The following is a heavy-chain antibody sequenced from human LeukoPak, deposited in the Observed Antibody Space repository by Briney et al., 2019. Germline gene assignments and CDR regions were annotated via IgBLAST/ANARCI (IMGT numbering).Heavy chain of an antibody. CDR1: GFTFSSYG. CDR3: ARTGEQQLVPGGGNWFDP. V-gene: IGHV3-33*01. CDR2: IWYDGSNK. D-gene: IGHD6-13*01. Sequence: GGSLRLSCAASGFTFSSYGMHWVRQAPGKGLKWVAVIWYDGSNKYYADSVKGRFTISRDNSKNTLYLQMNSLRAEDTAVYYCARTGEQQLVPGGGNWFDPWGQGTLVTVSS. J-gene: IGHJ5*02.